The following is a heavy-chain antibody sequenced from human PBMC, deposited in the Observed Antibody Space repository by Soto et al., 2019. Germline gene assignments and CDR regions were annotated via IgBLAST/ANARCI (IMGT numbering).Heavy chain of an antibody. V-gene: IGHV3-53*01. J-gene: IGHJ4*02. CDR2: IYVGDSA. D-gene: IGHD2-2*03. Sequence: LRLSSAASGPDVGYSFMIWVRQLPGGGLEWVSVIYVGDSAYYADSVKGRFTISRDKSTNTLYLQMGSLRESDTAVYYCARGGLTPSHPLDSWGQGTLVTVSS. CDR3: ARGGLTPSHPLDS. CDR1: GPDVGYSF.